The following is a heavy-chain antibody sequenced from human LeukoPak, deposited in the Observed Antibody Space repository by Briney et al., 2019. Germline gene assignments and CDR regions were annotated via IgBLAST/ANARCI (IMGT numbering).Heavy chain of an antibody. CDR1: GLSLNNYA. CDR2: SSSSDDGK. CDR3: AKDDAWLRFGE. J-gene: IGHJ4*02. D-gene: IGHD3-10*01. Sequence: GGSLRLSCTASGLSLNNYAMSWVRQVPGKGLEWVSASSSSDDGKWYAESVRGRFTISRDNSKNTLYLEVISLTAEDTAVYYCAKDDAWLRFGEWSQGTLVTVSS. V-gene: IGHV3-23*01.